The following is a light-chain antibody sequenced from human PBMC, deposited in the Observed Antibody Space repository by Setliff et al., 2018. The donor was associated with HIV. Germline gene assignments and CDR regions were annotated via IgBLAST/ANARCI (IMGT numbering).Light chain of an antibody. CDR3: CSYAGSYTFV. V-gene: IGLV2-11*01. Sequence: QSVLTQPRSVSGSPGQSVTISRTGTSSDVGGYHYVSWYQQHPGKAPKVMIYDVSKRPSGVPDRSSGSKSGNTASPTISGLQAEDEADYYCCSYAGSYTFVFGTGTKVTVL. CDR1: SSDVGGYHY. CDR2: DVS. J-gene: IGLJ1*01.